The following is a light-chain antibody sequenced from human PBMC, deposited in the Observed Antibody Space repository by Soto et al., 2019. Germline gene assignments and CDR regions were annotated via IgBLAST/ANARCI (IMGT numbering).Light chain of an antibody. CDR2: GAS. V-gene: IGKV3-20*01. J-gene: IGKJ1*01. Sequence: EIVLTPSPGTLSLSPGERDTLSCRASQSVSSSYLAWYQQKPGQAPRLLIYGASSSVAGMPHRFSGSRSGTDFTLTIIRLEPEDVSVYYCQQYGSSPRTFGQGTKVDIK. CDR1: QSVSSSY. CDR3: QQYGSSPRT.